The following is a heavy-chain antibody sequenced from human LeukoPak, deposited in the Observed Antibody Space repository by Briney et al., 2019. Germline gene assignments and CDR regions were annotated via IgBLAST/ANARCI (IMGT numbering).Heavy chain of an antibody. Sequence: SETLSLTCTVSGGSISSYYWSWLRQPAGKGLEWIGRIYTSGSTNYNPSLTSRVTMSVDTSKNQFSLKLSSVTAADTAVYYCARDASYDFWSGYFYYFDYWGQGTLVTVSS. D-gene: IGHD3-3*01. V-gene: IGHV4-4*07. CDR2: IYTSGST. J-gene: IGHJ4*02. CDR1: GGSISSYY. CDR3: ARDASYDFWSGYFYYFDY.